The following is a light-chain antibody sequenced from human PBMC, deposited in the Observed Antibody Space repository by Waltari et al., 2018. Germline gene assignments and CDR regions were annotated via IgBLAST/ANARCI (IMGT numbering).Light chain of an antibody. Sequence: DIVMTQSPDSLAVSLGERATINCKSSQSVFYNYNNKNYLAWYQHKPGQPPKLLIYWASTRESGVPDRCSGSGAGTDFTLTISSLQAEDVAVYYCQQHYDTPWTFGPGTKVDVK. CDR3: QQHYDTPWT. J-gene: IGKJ3*01. CDR2: WAS. CDR1: QSVFYNYNNKNY. V-gene: IGKV4-1*01.